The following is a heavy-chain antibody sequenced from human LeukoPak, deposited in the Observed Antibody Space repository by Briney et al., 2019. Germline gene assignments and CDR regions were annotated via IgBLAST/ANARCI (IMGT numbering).Heavy chain of an antibody. CDR2: IYSDNT. CDR1: GFTVSSNS. Sequence: GSLRLSFTVSGFTVSSNSMSWVRPAPGKGVEWVSFIYSDNTHYSDSVKGRFTISINNSKNTLYLQMNSLRAEDTAVYYCARRAGAYSHPYDYWGQGTLVTVSS. J-gene: IGHJ4*02. D-gene: IGHD4/OR15-4a*01. CDR3: ARRAGAYSHPYDY. V-gene: IGHV3-53*01.